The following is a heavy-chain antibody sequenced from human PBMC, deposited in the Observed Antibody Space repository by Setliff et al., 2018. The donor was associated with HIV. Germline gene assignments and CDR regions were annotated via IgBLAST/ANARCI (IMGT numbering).Heavy chain of an antibody. D-gene: IGHD1-1*01. CDR3: SRVFRNLPDY. V-gene: IGHV6-1*01. CDR1: GDFVSSDRAA. CDR2: TYYNSRCNY. Sequence: SQTLSLTCAISGDFVSSDRAAWNWIRQYPSRGLEWLGRTYYNSRCNYDYAASVESLITINSDTSKNKLSRHLTSVTPEDTAVYYCSRVFRNLPDYWGHVTLVTVSS. J-gene: IGHJ4*01.